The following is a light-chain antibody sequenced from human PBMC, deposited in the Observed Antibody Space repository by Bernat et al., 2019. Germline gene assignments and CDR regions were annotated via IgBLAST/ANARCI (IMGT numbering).Light chain of an antibody. CDR3: QQYYTYPRT. Sequence: IRMTQSPSSFSASTGDRVTITCRASQGISSYLAWYQQKPGKALNLLIYAASTLQSGVPSRFSGSGSGTDYTLTISCPQSEDFSTYYCQQYYTYPRTFGQGTKVEIK. CDR1: QGISSY. CDR2: AAS. J-gene: IGKJ1*01. V-gene: IGKV1-8*01.